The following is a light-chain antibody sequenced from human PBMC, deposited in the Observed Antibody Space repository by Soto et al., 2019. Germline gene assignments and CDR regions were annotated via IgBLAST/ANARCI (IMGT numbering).Light chain of an antibody. CDR3: QQYGDSPLT. CDR2: GAS. CDR1: QTVTSDY. V-gene: IGKV3-20*01. J-gene: IGKJ4*01. Sequence: EIVLTQSPGTLSLSPGERATLSCRASQTVTSDYLAWYQQKPGQAPRLLIYGASDKATGIPDRFSASGSGTDFTLTISSLEPQDFAIYYGQQYGDSPLTCGVGTRVDIK.